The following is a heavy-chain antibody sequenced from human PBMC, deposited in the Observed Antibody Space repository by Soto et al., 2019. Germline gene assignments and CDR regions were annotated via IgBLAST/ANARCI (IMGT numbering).Heavy chain of an antibody. V-gene: IGHV1-69*17. CDR3: ARGDYGVYHSNYYGMAV. CDR2: IIPISEIT. J-gene: IGHJ6*02. CDR1: GGSFNNDA. D-gene: IGHD4-17*01. Sequence: VQLVQSGGEVKKPGSSVKVSCKASGGSFNNDAIKWVRQAPGQGLEWLGGIIPISEITEYAQKFQGRVILTAVKSTGTAYMELSSLRLEDTALYYCARGDYGVYHSNYYGMAVWRQGTTVTVSS.